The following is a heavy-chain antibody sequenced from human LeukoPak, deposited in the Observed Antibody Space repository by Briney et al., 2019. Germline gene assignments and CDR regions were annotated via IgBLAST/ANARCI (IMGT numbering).Heavy chain of an antibody. CDR3: ARAVPGVATFVY. CDR1: GFTFSSYA. Sequence: PGRSLRLSCAASGFTFSSYAMHWVRQAPGKGLEWVAVISYDGSNKYYADSVKGRFTISRDNSKNTLYLQMNSLRAEDTAVYYCARAVPGVATFVYWGQGTLVTVSS. V-gene: IGHV3-30*01. J-gene: IGHJ4*02. CDR2: ISYDGSNK. D-gene: IGHD5-12*01.